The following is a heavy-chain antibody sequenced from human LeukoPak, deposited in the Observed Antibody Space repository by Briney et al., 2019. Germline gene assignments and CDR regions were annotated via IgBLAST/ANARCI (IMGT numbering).Heavy chain of an antibody. Sequence: SETLSLTCTVSGGSIRSYWSWIRQPAGKGLEWIGRIYGSGSTDYNPSLKSRVTMSIGTSKNQFSLNLISVTAADTAVYYCARDQAGLWFGDPPYYYMDVWGKGTTVTISS. D-gene: IGHD3-10*01. CDR1: GGSIRSY. CDR3: ARDQAGLWFGDPPYYYMDV. J-gene: IGHJ6*03. CDR2: IYGSGST. V-gene: IGHV4-4*07.